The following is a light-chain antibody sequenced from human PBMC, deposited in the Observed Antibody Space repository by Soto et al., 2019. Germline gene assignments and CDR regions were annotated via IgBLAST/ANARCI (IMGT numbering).Light chain of an antibody. V-gene: IGLV1-40*01. J-gene: IGLJ3*02. CDR2: SDN. CDR3: KSDFAGGSVPKG. CDR1: SSNIGAGYD. Sequence: QSALTQPPSVYGAPGQRVTISCTGSSSNIGAGYDVHWYQQLPRRAPKLIIYSDNNRPSGVPDRFSGSKSGTSASLAITGIQREEEADYYCKSDFAGGSVPKGFGGGT.